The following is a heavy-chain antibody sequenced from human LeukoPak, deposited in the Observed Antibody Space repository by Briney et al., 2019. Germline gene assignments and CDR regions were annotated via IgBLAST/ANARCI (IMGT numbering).Heavy chain of an antibody. CDR3: ASTASYCGFDCYSYLDY. J-gene: IGHJ4*02. D-gene: IGHD2-21*02. CDR2: ISGSGGST. CDR1: GFTFSSYA. Sequence: GGSLRLSCAASGFTFSSYAMSWVRQAPGKGLEWVSAISGSGGSTYYADSVKGRFTISRDNSKNTLFLQMDSLRADDTAFYYCASTASYCGFDCYSYLDYWGQGILVTVSS. V-gene: IGHV3-23*01.